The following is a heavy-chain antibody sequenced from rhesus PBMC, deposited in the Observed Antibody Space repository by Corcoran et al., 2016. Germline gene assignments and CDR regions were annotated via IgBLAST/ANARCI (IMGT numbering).Heavy chain of an antibody. CDR1: GFTFDDYA. CDR2: ISWNSGTI. D-gene: IGHD6-25*01. J-gene: IGHJ4*01. V-gene: IGHV3-134*01. CDR3: TREGGIAAAGVDY. Sequence: DVQLVESGGGLVKPGGSLRLSCAASGFTFDDYAMSWVRQAPGKGLEWVSRISWNSGTINYADAVKGRFTISRDNAKNAVVLEMDRRRAEDTAVYYCTREGGIAAAGVDYWGQGVLVTVSS.